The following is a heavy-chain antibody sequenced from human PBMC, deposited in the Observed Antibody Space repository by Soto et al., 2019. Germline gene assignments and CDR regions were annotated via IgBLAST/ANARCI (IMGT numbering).Heavy chain of an antibody. D-gene: IGHD5-12*01. CDR3: ARERRDGYNVAFDI. Sequence: GGSLRLSCAASGFTFSSYGMHWVRQAPGKGLEWVAVISYDGSNKYYADSVKGRFTISRDNSKNTLYLQMNSLRAEDTAVYYCARERRDGYNVAFDIWGQGTMVTVSS. J-gene: IGHJ3*02. CDR2: ISYDGSNK. V-gene: IGHV3-30*03. CDR1: GFTFSSYG.